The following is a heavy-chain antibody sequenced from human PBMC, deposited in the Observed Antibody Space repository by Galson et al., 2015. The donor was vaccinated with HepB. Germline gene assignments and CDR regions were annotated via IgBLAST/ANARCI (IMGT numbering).Heavy chain of an antibody. CDR1: GFIFTNYW. CDR3: ARDAAMDV. D-gene: IGHD5-18*01. CDR2: IKEDGNEK. Sequence: SLRLSCAASGFIFTNYWMSWVRQAPGKGLEWVANIKEDGNEKYYVDSVKGRFTISRDNAKNSLYLQMNSLRAEDMAVYYCARDAAMDVWGQGTLVTVSS. V-gene: IGHV3-7*01. J-gene: IGHJ4*02.